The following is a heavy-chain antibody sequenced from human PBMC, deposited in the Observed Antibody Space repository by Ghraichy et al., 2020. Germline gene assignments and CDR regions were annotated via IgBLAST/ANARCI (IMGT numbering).Heavy chain of an antibody. J-gene: IGHJ4*02. CDR1: GFTVGTTY. Sequence: GESLNISCAASGFTVGTTYMSWVRQAPGKGLEWVSVIYGGGHTYYADSVKGRFTISRDNSKNTLYLQMNSLRAGDTAVYYCTRDGFGSCYNWGQGTLVTVSS. V-gene: IGHV3-66*01. D-gene: IGHD1-26*01. CDR3: TRDGFGSCYN. CDR2: IYGGGHT.